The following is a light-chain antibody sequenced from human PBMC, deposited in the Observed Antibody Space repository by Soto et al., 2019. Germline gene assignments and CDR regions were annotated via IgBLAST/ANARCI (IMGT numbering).Light chain of an antibody. CDR2: GAS. CDR1: QSVSSN. CDR3: QQYNNGPGT. V-gene: IGKV3-15*01. J-gene: IGKJ1*01. Sequence: EIVMTQSPATLSVSPGERATLSCRASQSVSSNLAWYQQKPGQAPRLLIYGASTRATGIPARCSGSGSGTEFTLTISSLQSEDFAVYYCQQYNNGPGTFGQGTKVEIK.